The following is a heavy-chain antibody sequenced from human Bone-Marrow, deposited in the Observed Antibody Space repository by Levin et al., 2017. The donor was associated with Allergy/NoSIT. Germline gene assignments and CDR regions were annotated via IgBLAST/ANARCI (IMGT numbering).Heavy chain of an antibody. CDR2: ISGSGGST. D-gene: IGHD3-22*01. Sequence: GESLKISCAGSGFIFSSYAMSWVRQAPGKGLEWVSSISGSGGSTFYADSVKGRFTISRDNSKNTLFLQVNSLRAEDTAIYYCAKHDYYYSSGYYYWGQGALVTVSS. J-gene: IGHJ4*02. CDR1: GFIFSSYA. CDR3: AKHDYYYSSGYYY. V-gene: IGHV3-23*01.